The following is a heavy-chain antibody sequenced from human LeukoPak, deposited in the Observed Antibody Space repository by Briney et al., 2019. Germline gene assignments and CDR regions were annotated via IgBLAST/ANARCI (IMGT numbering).Heavy chain of an antibody. J-gene: IGHJ4*02. D-gene: IGHD5-12*01. CDR3: AKDQWIEQMLGSHCDY. CDR1: GFTVSSNY. Sequence: GGSLRLSCAASGFTVSSNYMSWVRQAPGKGLEWVSYISSSSSTIYYADSVKGRFTISRDNSKNTLYLQMNSLRAEDTAVYYCAKDQWIEQMLGSHCDYWGQGTLVTVSS. V-gene: IGHV3-48*01. CDR2: ISSSSSTI.